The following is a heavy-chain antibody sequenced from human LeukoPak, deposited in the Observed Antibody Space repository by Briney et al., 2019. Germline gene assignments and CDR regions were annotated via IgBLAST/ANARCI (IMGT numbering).Heavy chain of an antibody. CDR3: ARGRVAAADR. CDR2: IYSAGDT. V-gene: IGHV3-53*01. D-gene: IGHD6-13*01. Sequence: GGSLRLSCAASGFTVSGTYMSWVRQAPGKGLEWVSVIYSAGDTFSADSVKGRFTISRDNSKNTLYLQMNSLRAEDTAVYYCARGRVAAADRWGQGTLVTVSS. J-gene: IGHJ5*02. CDR1: GFTVSGTY.